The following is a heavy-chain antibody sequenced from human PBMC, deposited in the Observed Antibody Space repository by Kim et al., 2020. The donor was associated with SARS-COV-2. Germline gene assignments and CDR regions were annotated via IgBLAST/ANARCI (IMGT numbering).Heavy chain of an antibody. J-gene: IGHJ1*01. V-gene: IGHV4-59*08. D-gene: IGHD1-26*01. Sequence: TPSLKSRVPISVGTSKNQFSLKLSSVTAADTAVYYCAGHTRGLAAEYFQHWGQGTLVTVSS. CDR3: AGHTRGLAAEYFQH.